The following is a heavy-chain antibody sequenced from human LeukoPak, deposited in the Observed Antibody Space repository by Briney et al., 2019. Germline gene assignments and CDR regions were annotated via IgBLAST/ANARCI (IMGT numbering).Heavy chain of an antibody. CDR3: ARATSEIPAAALTGSKYYYYYYMDV. CDR2: IIPFLGIT. D-gene: IGHD2-2*01. Sequence: GASVKVSCKASGGTFSYYTISWVRQAPGQGLEWMGRIIPFLGITNYAQKFQGRVTITADKSTSTAYMELSSLRSEDTAVYYWARATSEIPAAALTGSKYYYYYYMDVWDKGTTVTVSS. V-gene: IGHV1-69*02. J-gene: IGHJ6*03. CDR1: GGTFSYYT.